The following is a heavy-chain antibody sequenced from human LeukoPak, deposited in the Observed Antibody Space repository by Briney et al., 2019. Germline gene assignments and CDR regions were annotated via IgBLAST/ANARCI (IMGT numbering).Heavy chain of an antibody. CDR2: ISSNGGST. CDR3: ARSPRIYSSPDY. D-gene: IGHD6-13*01. V-gene: IGHV3-64*01. J-gene: IGHJ4*02. CDR1: GFTFSSYA. Sequence: GGSLRLFCAASGFTFSSYAMHWVRQAPGKGLEYVSAISSNGGSTYYANSVKGRFTISRDNSKNTLYLQMGSLRAEDMAVYYCARSPRIYSSPDYWGQGTLVNVSS.